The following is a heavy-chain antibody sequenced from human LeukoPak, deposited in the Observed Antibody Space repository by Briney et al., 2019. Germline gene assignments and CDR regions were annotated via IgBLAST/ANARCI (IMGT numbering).Heavy chain of an antibody. J-gene: IGHJ6*02. CDR2: ISYDGSNK. Sequence: GSLRLSCAASGFTFSSYAMHWVRQAPGKGLEWVAVISYDGSNKYYADSVKGRFTISRDNSKNTLYLQMNSLRAEDAAVYYCARDQRIWSGGYYGMDVWGQGTTVTVSS. V-gene: IGHV3-30-3*01. D-gene: IGHD3-3*01. CDR1: GFTFSSYA. CDR3: ARDQRIWSGGYYGMDV.